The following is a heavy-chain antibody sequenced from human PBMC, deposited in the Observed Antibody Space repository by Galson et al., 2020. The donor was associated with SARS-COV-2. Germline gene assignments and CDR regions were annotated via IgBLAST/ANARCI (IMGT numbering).Heavy chain of an antibody. V-gene: IGHV2-5*02. CDR1: GFSLTTSGVG. Sequence: SGPTLVKPTQTLTLTCTFSGFSLTTSGVGVGWIRQPPGKALEWLAIIYWDDDERYSPSLKSRLTITKDTSKNQVVLTMTNMDPVDTATYYCAHRRSDFDEGGDDGDFYCSAFDVWGQGTMVTVSS. CDR2: IYWDDDE. J-gene: IGHJ3*01. CDR3: AHRRSDFDEGGDDGDFYCSAFDV. D-gene: IGHD2-21*01.